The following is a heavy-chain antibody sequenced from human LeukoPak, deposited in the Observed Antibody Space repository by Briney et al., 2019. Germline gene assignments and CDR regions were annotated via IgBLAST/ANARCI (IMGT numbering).Heavy chain of an antibody. D-gene: IGHD3-10*01. CDR3: ARDGSMVRGVMNFPPLGY. V-gene: IGHV3-48*04. Sequence: GGSLRLSCAASGFTFGSYSMNWVRPAPGKGLEWVSYISSSSSTIYYADSVKGRFTISRDNAKNSLYLQMNSLRAEDTAVYYCARDGSMVRGVMNFPPLGYWGQGTLVTVSS. CDR2: ISSSSSTI. J-gene: IGHJ4*02. CDR1: GFTFGSYS.